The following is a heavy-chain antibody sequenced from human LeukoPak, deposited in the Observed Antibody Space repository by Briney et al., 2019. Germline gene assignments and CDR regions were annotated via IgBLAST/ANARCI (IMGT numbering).Heavy chain of an antibody. Sequence: GGSLRLSCAASGFTFDDYAMHWVRQALGKGLEWVSLISGDGGSTYYADSVKGRFTISRDNSKNSLYLQMNSLRTEDTALYYCAKDSGGLRYFDWFDYWGQGTLVTVSS. V-gene: IGHV3-43*02. CDR3: AKDSGGLRYFDWFDY. J-gene: IGHJ5*01. CDR1: GFTFDDYA. D-gene: IGHD3-9*01. CDR2: ISGDGGST.